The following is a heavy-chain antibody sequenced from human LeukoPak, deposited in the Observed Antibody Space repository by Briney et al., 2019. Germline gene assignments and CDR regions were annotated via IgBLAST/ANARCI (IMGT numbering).Heavy chain of an antibody. J-gene: IGHJ4*02. D-gene: IGHD3-10*01. CDR2: INPNSGGT. CDR3: ARAHYYGSATY. Sequence: ASVKVSCKASGYTFTGYYMHWVRQAPAQGLEWMGWINPNSGGTNYAQKFQGRVTMTRDTSISTAYMELNRLRSDDTAVYYCARAHYYGSATYWGQGTLVTVSS. CDR1: GYTFTGYY. V-gene: IGHV1-2*02.